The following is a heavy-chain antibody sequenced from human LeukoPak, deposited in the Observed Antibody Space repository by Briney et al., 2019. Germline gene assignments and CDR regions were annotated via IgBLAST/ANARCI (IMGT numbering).Heavy chain of an antibody. CDR1: GGSISSSSYY. V-gene: IGHV4-39*07. CDR2: IYYSGST. J-gene: IGHJ3*02. Sequence: SETLSLTCTVSGGSISSSSYYWGWIRQPPGKGLEWIGSIYYSGSTYYNPSLKSRVTISVDTSKNQFSLKLSSVTAADTAVYYCARVGLWGSSGDHAFDIWGQGTMVTVSS. D-gene: IGHD2-21*02. CDR3: ARVGLWGSSGDHAFDI.